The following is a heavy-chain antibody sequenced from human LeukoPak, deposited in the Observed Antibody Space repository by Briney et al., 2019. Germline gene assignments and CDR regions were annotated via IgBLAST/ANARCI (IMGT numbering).Heavy chain of an antibody. V-gene: IGHV1-2*02. J-gene: IGHJ5*02. Sequence: ASVKVSCKASGYTFTDYYLHWVRQAPGQGPEWMGWINPKSGDTKYAQMLQGRVTMTRDSSISTAYMEVSRLRSDDTAVYYCARDPINYYDSSGRGRGWFDPWGQGTLVTVSS. CDR2: INPKSGDT. D-gene: IGHD3-22*01. CDR1: GYTFTDYY. CDR3: ARDPINYYDSSGRGRGWFDP.